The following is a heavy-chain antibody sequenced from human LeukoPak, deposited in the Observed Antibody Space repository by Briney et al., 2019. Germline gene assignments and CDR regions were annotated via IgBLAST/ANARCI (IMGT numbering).Heavy chain of an antibody. CDR1: GFTFSSYS. CDR3: AKDRVLRWLAWIDY. CDR2: ISYNGSDK. D-gene: IGHD6-19*01. Sequence: PGGSLRLSCAASGFTFSSYSMDWVRQAPGKGLEWVAVISYNGSDKYYADSVKGRFTISRDNSKNTLYLQMNSLRAEDTAVYYCAKDRVLRWLAWIDYWGQGTLVTVSS. J-gene: IGHJ4*02. V-gene: IGHV3-30*18.